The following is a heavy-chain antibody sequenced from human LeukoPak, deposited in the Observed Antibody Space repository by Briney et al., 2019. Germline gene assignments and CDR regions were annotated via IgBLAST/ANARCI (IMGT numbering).Heavy chain of an antibody. J-gene: IGHJ6*03. CDR2: IKQDGSEK. CDR1: GFTFSSYW. CDR3: ARDSGGVLQWKDYYYMDV. Sequence: QPGGSLRLSCAASGFTFSSYWMSWVRQAPGKGLEWVANIKQDGSEKYYVDSVKGRFTISRDNAKNSLYLQMNSLRAEDTAVYYCARDSGGVLQWKDYYYMDVWGKGTTVTVSS. V-gene: IGHV3-7*01. D-gene: IGHD4-11*01.